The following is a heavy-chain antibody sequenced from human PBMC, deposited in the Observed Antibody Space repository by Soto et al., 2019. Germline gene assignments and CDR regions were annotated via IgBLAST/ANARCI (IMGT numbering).Heavy chain of an antibody. CDR1: GGTFSSYA. V-gene: IGHV1-69*06. CDR2: IIPIFGTA. D-gene: IGHD3-22*01. J-gene: IGHJ6*02. CDR3: ARDDSSGSIPPWGYYYGMDV. Sequence: QVQLVQSGAEVKKPGSSVKVSCKASGGTFSSYAISWVRQAPGQGLEWRGGIIPIFGTANYAQKFQGRVTITADKSTSTAYMELSSLRSEDTAVYYCARDDSSGSIPPWGYYYGMDVWGQGTTVTVSS.